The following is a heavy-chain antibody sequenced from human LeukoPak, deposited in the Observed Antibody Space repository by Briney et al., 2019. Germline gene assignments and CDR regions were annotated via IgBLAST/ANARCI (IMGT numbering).Heavy chain of an antibody. V-gene: IGHV3-74*01. CDR3: AKDGYPPFDY. Sequence: GGSLRLSCTASGFTFSSYWMHWVRQGPGKGLVWVSRINSGASSTSYADSVKGRFTISRDNAKNTLYLQMNSLRAEDTAVYYCAKDGYPPFDYWGQGTLVTVSS. CDR2: INSGASST. D-gene: IGHD5-12*01. CDR1: GFTFSSYW. J-gene: IGHJ4*02.